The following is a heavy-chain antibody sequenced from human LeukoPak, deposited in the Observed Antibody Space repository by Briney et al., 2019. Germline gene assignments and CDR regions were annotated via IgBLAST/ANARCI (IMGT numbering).Heavy chain of an antibody. D-gene: IGHD1-26*01. CDR2: ISAYNGNT. CDR1: GYTFTSYG. Sequence: GASVKVSCKASGYTFTSYGISWVRQAPGQGLEWMGWISAYNGNTNYAQKLQGRVTMTTDTSTSTAYMELRSLRSDDTAVYYCARVLGREVGATGWFDPWGQGTLSPSPQ. V-gene: IGHV1-18*01. J-gene: IGHJ5*02. CDR3: ARVLGREVGATGWFDP.